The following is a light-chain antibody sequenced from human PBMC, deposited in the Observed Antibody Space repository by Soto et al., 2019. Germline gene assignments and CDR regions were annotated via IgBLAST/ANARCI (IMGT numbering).Light chain of an antibody. V-gene: IGLV2-23*02. CDR2: EVN. J-gene: IGLJ2*01. CDR1: SSDVGSYNL. CDR3: CSYAGSITPLV. Sequence: QSVLTQPASVSGSPGQSITISCTGTSSDVGSYNLVSWYQQHPGKAPKFMIYEVNKRPSGVSNRFSGSKSGNTASLTISGLQAEDEADYYCCSYAGSITPLVFGGGTKLTVL.